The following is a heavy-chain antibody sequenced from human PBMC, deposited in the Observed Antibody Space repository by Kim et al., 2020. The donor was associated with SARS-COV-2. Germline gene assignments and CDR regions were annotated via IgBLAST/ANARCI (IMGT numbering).Heavy chain of an antibody. CDR3: ARDAGGWWHVVVVAATLDY. J-gene: IGHJ4*02. D-gene: IGHD2-15*01. V-gene: IGHV3-30*04. CDR1: GFTFSSYA. CDR2: ISYDGSNK. Sequence: GGSLRLSCAASGFTFSSYAMHWVRQAPGKGLEWVAVISYDGSNKYYADSVKGRFTISRDNSKNTLYLQMNSLRAEDTAVYYCARDAGGWWHVVVVAATLDYWGQGTLVTVSS.